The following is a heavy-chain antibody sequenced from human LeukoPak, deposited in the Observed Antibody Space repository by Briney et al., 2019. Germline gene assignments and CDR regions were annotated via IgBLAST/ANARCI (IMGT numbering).Heavy chain of an antibody. CDR2: INPNSGGT. D-gene: IGHD4-17*01. J-gene: IGHJ4*02. Sequence: ASVKVSCKASGYAFTGYYMHWVRQAPGQGLEWMGWINPNSGGTNYAQKFQGRVTMTRDTSISTAYMELSRLRSDDTAVYYCASSYNYGDYTFDYWGQGTLVTVSS. CDR1: GYAFTGYY. V-gene: IGHV1-2*02. CDR3: ASSYNYGDYTFDY.